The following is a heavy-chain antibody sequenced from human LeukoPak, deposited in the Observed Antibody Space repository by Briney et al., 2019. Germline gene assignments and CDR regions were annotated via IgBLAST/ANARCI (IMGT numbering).Heavy chain of an antibody. V-gene: IGHV3-7*03. J-gene: IGHJ4*02. CDR2: IKQDGSEK. Sequence: GGSLRLSCAASGFTFSSYWMSWVRQAPGKGLEWVANIKQDGSEKYYVDSVKGRFTISRDNSKNTLYLQMNSLRAEDTAVYYCARAALAGQPTFDYWGQGTLVTVSS. CDR1: GFTFSSYW. CDR3: ARAALAGQPTFDY. D-gene: IGHD6-19*01.